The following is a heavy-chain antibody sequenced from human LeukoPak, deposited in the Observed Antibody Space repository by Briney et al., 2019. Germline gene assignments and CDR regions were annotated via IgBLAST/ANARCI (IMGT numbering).Heavy chain of an antibody. J-gene: IGHJ4*02. CDR1: GFSLATSRVG. CDR2: IYWNDNK. D-gene: IGHD4-17*01. CDR3: AHGYGDYDPYFDY. Sequence: SGPTLVKPTRTLTLTCTFSGFSLATSRVGVGWIRQPPGKALEWLALIYWNDNKRYSPSLRSRLTVTKDTSKTQVFLTMTKMDPVDTATYYCAHGYGDYDPYFDYWGQGTLVTVSS. V-gene: IGHV2-5*01.